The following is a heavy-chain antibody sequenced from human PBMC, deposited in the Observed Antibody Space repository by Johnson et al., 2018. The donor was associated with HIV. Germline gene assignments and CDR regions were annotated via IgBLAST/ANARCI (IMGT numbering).Heavy chain of an antibody. D-gene: IGHD5-24*01. CDR2: ISYDGSNK. Sequence: QVQLVESGGGLVKPGGSLRLSCAASGFTFSRYAMHWVRQAPGKGLEWVAVISYDGSNKYSEGSVEGRFTNSRDNSKNTLYLQMNILRAEDTAVYFCARCCRDGYTCDAFDVWGQGTRVTVSS. CDR3: ARCCRDGYTCDAFDV. V-gene: IGHV3-30*14. CDR1: GFTFSRYA. J-gene: IGHJ3*01.